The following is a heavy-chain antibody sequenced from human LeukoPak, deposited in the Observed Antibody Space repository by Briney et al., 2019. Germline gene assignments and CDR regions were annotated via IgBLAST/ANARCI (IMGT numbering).Heavy chain of an antibody. CDR1: GGSIGSYY. CDR3: ARLTASPRGLPGT. D-gene: IGHD3-10*01. J-gene: IGHJ4*02. V-gene: IGHV4-4*07. CDR2: IYTSGGT. Sequence: PSETLSLTCTVSGGSIGSYYWNWIRQPAGKGLEWIGRIYTSGGTVYNPSLKSRVTMSVDTSKNQFSLKVNSVTAADTAVYYCARLTASPRGLPGTWGQGTLVTVSS.